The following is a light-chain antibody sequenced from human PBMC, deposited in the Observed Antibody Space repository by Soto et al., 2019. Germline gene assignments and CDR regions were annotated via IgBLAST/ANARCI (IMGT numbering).Light chain of an antibody. Sequence: NFMLTQPHSVSESPGKTVTISCPGSSGRIASNYVQWYQQRPGSAPTTVIYEDNQRPSGVSDRFSGSIDSSSNSASLTISGLRAEDEADYYCQSYDSTNHAVFGGGTQLTVL. J-gene: IGLJ7*01. CDR1: SGRIASNY. CDR3: QSYDSTNHAV. CDR2: EDN. V-gene: IGLV6-57*02.